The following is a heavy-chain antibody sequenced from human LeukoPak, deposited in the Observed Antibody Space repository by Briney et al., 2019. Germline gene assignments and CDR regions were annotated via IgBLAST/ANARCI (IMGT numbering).Heavy chain of an antibody. Sequence: GGSLRLSCAASGFTFSSYAMSWVRQAPGKGLEWVSISGSGVSTNYADSVKGRFTISRDNSKNTLYLQMNSLRAEDTAVYYCARGGYRSHFDYWGQGTLVTVSS. CDR1: GFTFSSYA. V-gene: IGHV3-23*01. D-gene: IGHD3-16*02. J-gene: IGHJ4*02. CDR3: ARGGYRSHFDY. CDR2: ISGSGVST.